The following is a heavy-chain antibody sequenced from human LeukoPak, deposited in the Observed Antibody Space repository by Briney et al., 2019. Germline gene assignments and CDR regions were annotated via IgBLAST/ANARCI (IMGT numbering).Heavy chain of an antibody. D-gene: IGHD3-3*02. V-gene: IGHV4-34*01. J-gene: IGHJ3*02. CDR1: GVSFSGYY. CDR3: ASGISDAFDI. Sequence: SETLSLTCAVYGVSFSGYYWSWIRQPPGKGLEWIGEINHSGSTNYNPSLKSRVTISVDTSKNQFSLKLSPVTAADTAVYYCASGISDAFDIWGQGTMVTVSS. CDR2: INHSGST.